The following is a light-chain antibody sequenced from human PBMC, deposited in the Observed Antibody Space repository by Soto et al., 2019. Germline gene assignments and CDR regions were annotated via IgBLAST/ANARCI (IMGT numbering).Light chain of an antibody. J-gene: IGKJ1*01. Sequence: DIVMTQSPLSLPVTPGEPASISCRSSQSLLQSNGYNYLDWYLQKPGQSPQLLIYLGSHRASGVLAMXSGSGSGTDFTLKISRVEAEDVGVYYCMQPLQTPRTFGQGTKVEIK. CDR3: MQPLQTPRT. CDR1: QSLLQSNGYNY. CDR2: LGS. V-gene: IGKV2-28*01.